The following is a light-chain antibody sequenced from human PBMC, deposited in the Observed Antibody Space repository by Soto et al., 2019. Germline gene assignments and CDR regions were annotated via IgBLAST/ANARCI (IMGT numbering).Light chain of an antibody. CDR1: SSDIGDYNY. Sequence: QSVLTQPASVSGSRGRSITISCTGTSSDIGDYNYVSWYQHHPGNAPKLIIYAASNRPPGVSNRFSGSKSGNTASLTISGLQAEDEAEYYCSSSTSTTTLLFGGGTKLTVL. CDR3: SSSTSTTTLL. V-gene: IGLV2-14*01. J-gene: IGLJ2*01. CDR2: AAS.